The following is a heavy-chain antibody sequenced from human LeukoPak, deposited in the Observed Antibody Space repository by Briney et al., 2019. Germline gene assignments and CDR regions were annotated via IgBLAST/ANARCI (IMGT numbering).Heavy chain of an antibody. CDR3: ARDIGSGYDILTGPWFDP. J-gene: IGHJ5*02. D-gene: IGHD3-9*01. V-gene: IGHV7-4-1*02. Sequence: ASVKVSCKASGSTFTSYAMNWVRQAPGQGLEWMGWINTNTGNPTYAQGFTGRFVFSLDTSVSTAYLQISRLKAEDTAVYYCARDIGSGYDILTGPWFDPSGQGTLVTVSS. CDR2: INTNTGNP. CDR1: GSTFTSYA.